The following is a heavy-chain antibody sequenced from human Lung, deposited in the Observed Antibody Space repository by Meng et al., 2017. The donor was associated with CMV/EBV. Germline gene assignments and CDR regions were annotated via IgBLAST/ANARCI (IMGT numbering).Heavy chain of an antibody. CDR1: GFTFSSYA. J-gene: IGHJ6*02. Sequence: SCAASGFTFSSYALHWVRQAPGKGLEWVAVISYDGSNKYYADSVKGRFTISRDNSKNTLYLKMNSLRPEDTAVYYCARDRGAIVVATKGYYGMDVXGQGTTVTVSS. D-gene: IGHD1-26*01. CDR2: ISYDGSNK. V-gene: IGHV3-30*04. CDR3: ARDRGAIVVATKGYYGMDV.